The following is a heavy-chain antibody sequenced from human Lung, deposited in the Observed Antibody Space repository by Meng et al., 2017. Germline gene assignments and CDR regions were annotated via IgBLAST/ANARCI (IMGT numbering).Heavy chain of an antibody. Sequence: QVQLRLWGAGLLKPSETLSLTCVVSGGSFSDYYWSWIRQPPGKGLEWIGEINHSGSTNYNPSLESRATISVDTSQNNLSLKLSSVTAADSAVYYCARGPTTMAHDFDYWGQGTLVTVSS. CDR2: INHSGST. D-gene: IGHD4-11*01. V-gene: IGHV4-34*01. CDR1: GGSFSDYY. CDR3: ARGPTTMAHDFDY. J-gene: IGHJ4*02.